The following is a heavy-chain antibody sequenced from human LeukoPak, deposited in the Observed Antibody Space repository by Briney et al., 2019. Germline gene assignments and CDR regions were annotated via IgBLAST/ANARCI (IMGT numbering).Heavy chain of an antibody. CDR2: IYHSGST. D-gene: IGHD6-13*01. Sequence: PSETLSRTCTVSGGSISSGGYYWCWIRQPPGKGLEWIGYIYHSGSTYYNPSLKSRVTISVDRSKNQFSLKLSSVTAADTAVYYCARQDSSSWYGLTVDYWGQGTLVTVSS. CDR1: GGSISSGGYY. J-gene: IGHJ4*02. V-gene: IGHV4-30-2*01. CDR3: ARQDSSSWYGLTVDY.